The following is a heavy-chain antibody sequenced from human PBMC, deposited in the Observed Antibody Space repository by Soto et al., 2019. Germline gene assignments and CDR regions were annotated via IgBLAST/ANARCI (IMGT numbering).Heavy chain of an antibody. J-gene: IGHJ3*02. Sequence: AGGSLRLSCAASGFTFSSYGMHWVRQAPGKGLEWVAVIWYDGSNKYYADSVKGRFTISRDNSKNTLYLQMNSLRAEDTAVYYCAREQYYDSSGYTGYAFDIWGQGTMVTVSS. V-gene: IGHV3-33*01. CDR2: IWYDGSNK. D-gene: IGHD3-22*01. CDR3: AREQYYDSSGYTGYAFDI. CDR1: GFTFSSYG.